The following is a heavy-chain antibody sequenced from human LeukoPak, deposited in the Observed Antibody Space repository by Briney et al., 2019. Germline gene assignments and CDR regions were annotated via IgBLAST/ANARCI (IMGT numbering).Heavy chain of an antibody. CDR3: ARDRAHNWNYYYYGMDV. V-gene: IGHV1-69*01. Sequence: ASVKVSCKASGGTFSSYAISWVRQAPGQGLEWMGGIIPIFGTANYAQKFQGRVTITADESTSTAYMELSSLRSEDAAVYYCARDRAHNWNYYYYGMDVWGQGTTVTVSS. CDR2: IIPIFGTA. D-gene: IGHD3-3*01. CDR1: GGTFSSYA. J-gene: IGHJ6*02.